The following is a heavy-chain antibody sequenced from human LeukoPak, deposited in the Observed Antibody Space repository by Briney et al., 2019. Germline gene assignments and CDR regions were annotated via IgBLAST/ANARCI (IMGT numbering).Heavy chain of an antibody. CDR3: ARDPLEDCSGGSCYSEYWFDP. D-gene: IGHD2-15*01. J-gene: IGHJ5*02. V-gene: IGHV4-39*07. CDR2: IYYSGST. CDR1: GGSISSGSYY. Sequence: SETLSLTCTVSGGSISSGSYYWSWIRQPPGKGLEWIGSIYYSGSTYYNPSLKSRVTISVDTSKNQFSLKLSSVTAADTAVYYCARDPLEDCSGGSCYSEYWFDPWGQGTLVTVSS.